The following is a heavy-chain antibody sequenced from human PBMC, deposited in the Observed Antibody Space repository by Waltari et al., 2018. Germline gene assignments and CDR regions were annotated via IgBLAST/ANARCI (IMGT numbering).Heavy chain of an antibody. CDR1: GGSFSGYY. J-gene: IGHJ4*02. D-gene: IGHD3-9*01. V-gene: IGHV4-34*01. Sequence: QVQLQQWGAGLLKPSETLSLTCAVYGGSFSGYYWSWIRQPPGKGLEWSGEINHSRSTNYNPSLKSRVTISVDTSKNQFSLKLSSVTAADTAVYYCARGRRNVLRYPSFDYWGQGTLVTVSS. CDR3: ARGRRNVLRYPSFDY. CDR2: INHSRST.